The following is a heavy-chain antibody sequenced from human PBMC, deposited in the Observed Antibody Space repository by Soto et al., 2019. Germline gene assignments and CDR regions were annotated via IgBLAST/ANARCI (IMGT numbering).Heavy chain of an antibody. Sequence: GGSLRLSCAASGFSVSSNYMTWVRQAPGQGLECVSVIYSGGNTYYADSVKGRFTISRDNSKNTLYLQMNNVRAEDTAVYYCASLLDDATTFDCWGQGSLVTVSS. CDR2: IYSGGNT. CDR3: ASLLDDATTFDC. D-gene: IGHD1-1*01. V-gene: IGHV3-66*01. CDR1: GFSVSSNY. J-gene: IGHJ4*02.